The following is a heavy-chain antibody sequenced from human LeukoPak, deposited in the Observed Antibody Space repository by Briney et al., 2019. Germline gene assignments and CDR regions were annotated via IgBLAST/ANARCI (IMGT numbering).Heavy chain of an antibody. J-gene: IGHJ4*02. Sequence: GESLKISCKTSGYSFTSYWSGWVRQMPGKGLECMGIIYPGDSDTRYSPSFQGQVTISVDKSISTAYLHWSSLKASDTAIYYCAKLGAYSSSWYGFFDYWGQGTLVTVSS. CDR3: AKLGAYSSSWYGFFDY. V-gene: IGHV5-51*01. CDR2: IYPGDSDT. CDR1: GYSFTSYW. D-gene: IGHD6-13*01.